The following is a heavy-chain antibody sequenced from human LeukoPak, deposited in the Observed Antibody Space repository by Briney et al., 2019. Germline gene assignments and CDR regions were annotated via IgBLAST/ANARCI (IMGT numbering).Heavy chain of an antibody. D-gene: IGHD2-2*01. J-gene: IGHJ4*02. CDR2: IYPGDSDT. V-gene: IGHV5-51*01. CDR3: ARLSGVASSSLYYFDY. Sequence: GESLNISCKGSEYSFTSYWIGWVRQMPGKGLEWMGIIYPGDSDTRYNPSFQGQVTISADKSISPAYLQWSSLKASDTAMYYCARLSGVASSSLYYFDYWGQGTLVTVSS. CDR1: EYSFTSYW.